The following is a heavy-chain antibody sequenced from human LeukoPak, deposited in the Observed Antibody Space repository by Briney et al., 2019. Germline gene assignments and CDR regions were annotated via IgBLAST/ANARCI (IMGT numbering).Heavy chain of an antibody. CDR2: ISVYNGNT. CDR3: ARATELTYCGGDCYLDY. CDR1: GYTLTISH. J-gene: IGHJ4*02. V-gene: IGHV1-18*04. Sequence: GASVKVSCTTSGYTLTISHVTWVRQAPGQGLEWMGWISVYNGNTNYAPELQGRVTMTTDTSTSTAYMGLRNLRSDDTAVYYCARATELTYCGGDCYLDYWGQGTLVTVSS. D-gene: IGHD2-21*02.